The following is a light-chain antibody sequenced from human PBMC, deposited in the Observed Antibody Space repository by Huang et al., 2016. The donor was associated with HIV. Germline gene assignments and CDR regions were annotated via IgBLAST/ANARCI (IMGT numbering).Light chain of an antibody. J-gene: IGKJ4*01. CDR2: GAY. CDR3: QQYYNWPPLT. V-gene: IGKV3-15*01. CDR1: QGVGRI. Sequence: EIVMTQSPATLSVSPGESATLSCRASQGVGRIFAWYQQKHGRAPRLLISGAYNRATGIPARFSGSGSGTEFTLTISSLQSDDFAVYFCQQYYNWPPLTFGGGSKVEIK.